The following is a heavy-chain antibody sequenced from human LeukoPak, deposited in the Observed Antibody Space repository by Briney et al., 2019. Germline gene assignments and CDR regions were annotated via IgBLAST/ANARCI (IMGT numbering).Heavy chain of an antibody. CDR3: ARGIVVVTAIPPYYYYYMDV. CDR1: GGFISSSSYY. D-gene: IGHD2-21*02. J-gene: IGHJ6*03. V-gene: IGHV4-39*07. Sequence: ETLSLTCTVSGGFISSSSYYWGWIRQPPGKGLEWIGSIYYSGSTYYSPSLKSRVTISVDTSKNQFSLKLSSVTAADTAVYYCARGIVVVTAIPPYYYYYMDVWGKGTTVTVSS. CDR2: IYYSGST.